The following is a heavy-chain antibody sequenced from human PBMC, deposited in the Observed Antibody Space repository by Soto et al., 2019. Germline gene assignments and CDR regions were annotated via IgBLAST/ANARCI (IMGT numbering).Heavy chain of an antibody. Sequence: SETLSLTCTVSGGSISSYYWSWIRQPPGKGLEWIGYIYYSGSTNYNPSLKSRVTISVDTSKNQFSLKLSSVTAADTAVYYCARGDYDSSPSYMDVWGKGTTVTVS. J-gene: IGHJ6*03. D-gene: IGHD3-3*01. CDR2: IYYSGST. CDR1: GGSISSYY. V-gene: IGHV4-59*01. CDR3: ARGDYDSSPSYMDV.